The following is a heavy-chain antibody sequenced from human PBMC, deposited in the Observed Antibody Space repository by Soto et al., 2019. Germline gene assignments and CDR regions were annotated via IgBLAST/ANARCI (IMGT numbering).Heavy chain of an antibody. CDR2: IIPILGIA. Sequence: QVQLVQSGAEVKKPGSSVKVSCKASGGTFSSYTISWVRQAPGQGLEWMGRIIPILGIANYAQKFQGRVTITADKSTSTAYMELSSLRSEDTAVYYCARDPGISGGTTYYYYYGMDVWGQGTTVTVSS. V-gene: IGHV1-69*08. CDR3: ARDPGISGGTTYYYYYGMDV. D-gene: IGHD2-15*01. CDR1: GGTFSSYT. J-gene: IGHJ6*02.